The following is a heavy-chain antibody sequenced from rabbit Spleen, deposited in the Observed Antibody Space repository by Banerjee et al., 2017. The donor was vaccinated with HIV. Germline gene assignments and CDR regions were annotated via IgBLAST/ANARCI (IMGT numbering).Heavy chain of an antibody. J-gene: IGHJ6*01. D-gene: IGHD1-1*01. CDR2: IEAGSSAFT. CDR3: ARDTSSSFSSYGMDL. CDR1: GVSFSDKDV. Sequence: EQLEESGGGLVKPEGSLTLTCKASGVSFSDKDVMCWVRQAPGKGLEWIACIEAGSSAFTYFATWAKGRFTISKTSSTTVTLQMTSLTAADTATYFCARDTSSSFSSYGMDLWGPGTLVTVS. V-gene: IGHV1S45*01.